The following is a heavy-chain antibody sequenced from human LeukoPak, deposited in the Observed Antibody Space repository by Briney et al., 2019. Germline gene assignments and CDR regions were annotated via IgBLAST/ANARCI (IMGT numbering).Heavy chain of an antibody. CDR2: IIPILGIA. CDR3: ARDQNWNARSHFDY. D-gene: IGHD1-1*01. V-gene: IGHV1-69*04. CDR1: GFTFSSYA. J-gene: IGHJ4*02. Sequence: GGSLRLSCAASGFTFSSYAISWVRQAPGQGLEWMGRIIPILGIANYAQTFQGRVTITADKSTSTAYMELSSLRSEDTAVYYCARDQNWNARSHFDYWGQGTLVTVSS.